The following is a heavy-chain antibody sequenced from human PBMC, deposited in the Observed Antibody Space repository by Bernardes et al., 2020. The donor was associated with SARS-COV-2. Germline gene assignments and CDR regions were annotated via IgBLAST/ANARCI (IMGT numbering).Heavy chain of an antibody. V-gene: IGHV3-48*02. Sequence: GGSLRLSCAASGFTFSSYNMNWFRQAPGKGLECVSHISGSSTTIYYADSVEGRFTISRDNAKNSLYLQMNSLRDEDTAVYYCASGANSLFLWGQGTLVTVSS. CDR3: ASGANSLFL. J-gene: IGHJ4*02. D-gene: IGHD7-27*01. CDR1: GFTFSSYN. CDR2: ISGSSTTI.